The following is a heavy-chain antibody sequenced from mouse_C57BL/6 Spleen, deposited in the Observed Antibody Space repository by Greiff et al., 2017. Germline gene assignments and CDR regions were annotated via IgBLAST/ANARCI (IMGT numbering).Heavy chain of an antibody. CDR1: GYTFTDYN. CDR2: LNPNNGGT. V-gene: IGHV1-18*01. J-gene: IGHJ2*01. CDR3: ARSWIYSHYFDV. D-gene: IGHD1-3*01. Sequence: EVQLQQSGPELVKPGASVKIPCKASGYTFTDYNMDWVKPSHGQSLEWLGDLNPNNGGTISNQKFKGKATLTVDKSSSTAYRELRSLTSEDTAVYYCARSWIYSHYFDVWGQGTTLTVSS.